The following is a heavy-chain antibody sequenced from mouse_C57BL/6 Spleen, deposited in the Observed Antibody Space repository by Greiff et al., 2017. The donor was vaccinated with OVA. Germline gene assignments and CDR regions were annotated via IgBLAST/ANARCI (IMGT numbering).Heavy chain of an antibody. Sequence: QVQLKQSGPELVKPGASVKISCKASGYAFSSSWMNWVKQRPGKGLEWIGRIYPGDGDTNYNGKFKGKATLTADKSSSTAYMQLSSLTSEDSAVYFCARPDDSILFAYWGQGTLVTVSA. J-gene: IGHJ3*01. D-gene: IGHD1-1*01. V-gene: IGHV1-82*01. CDR2: IYPGDGDT. CDR1: GYAFSSSW. CDR3: ARPDDSILFAY.